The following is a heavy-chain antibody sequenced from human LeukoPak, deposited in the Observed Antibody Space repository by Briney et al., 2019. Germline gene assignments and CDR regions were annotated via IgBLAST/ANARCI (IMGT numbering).Heavy chain of an antibody. V-gene: IGHV3-64*01. CDR3: ARGGVYDYVWGSFGY. CDR1: GFTFSSYA. D-gene: IGHD3-16*01. Sequence: GGSLRLSCAASGFTFSSYAMHWVRQAPGKGLEYVSAISSNGGSTCYANSVKGRFTISRDNSKNTLYLQMGSLRAEDMAVYYCARGGVYDYVWGSFGYWGQGTLVTVSS. CDR2: ISSNGGST. J-gene: IGHJ4*02.